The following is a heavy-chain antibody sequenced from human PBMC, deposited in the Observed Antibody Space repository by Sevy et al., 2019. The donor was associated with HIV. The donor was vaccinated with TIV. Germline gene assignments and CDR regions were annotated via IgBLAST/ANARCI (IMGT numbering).Heavy chain of an antibody. CDR2: ISYAGSKK. D-gene: IGHD1-26*01. CDR3: AHSSGLYGYYYGLDV. V-gene: IGHV3-30*03. J-gene: IGHJ6*02. Sequence: GGSLRLSCAASGVTFSSYGIHWVRQAPGKGLEWVAVISYAGSKKNHAESMKGRFTISRDNSKNTLYLEMSSLRPEDTAVYYCAHSSGLYGYYYGLDVWGQGTTVTVSS. CDR1: GVTFSSYG.